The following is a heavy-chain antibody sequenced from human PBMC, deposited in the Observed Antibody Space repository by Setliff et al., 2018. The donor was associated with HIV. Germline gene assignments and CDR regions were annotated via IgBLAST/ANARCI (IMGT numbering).Heavy chain of an antibody. CDR1: GYMFTAYY. CDR2: ISPDSGAT. V-gene: IGHV1-2*06. J-gene: IGHJ4*02. CDR3: TRDPVDY. Sequence: ASVKVSCKTSGYMFTAYYIHWVRQAPGPGLEWVGRISPDSGATNDAQKFQGRIAMTRDTSINTVYMELKRLRTDETAVYYCTRDPVDYWGQGTLVTVSS.